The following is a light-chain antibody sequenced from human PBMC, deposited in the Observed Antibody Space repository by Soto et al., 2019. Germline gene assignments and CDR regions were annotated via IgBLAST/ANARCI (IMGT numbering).Light chain of an antibody. V-gene: IGLV2-14*01. CDR2: EVG. CDR3: SSYTSSTTQV. Sequence: QSALTQPASVSGSPGQSITISCAGTSSDVGAYNYVSWCQQHPGKAPKLVIYEVGDRPSGVSNRFSGSKSGNTASLTISGLQAEDEADYYCSSYTSSTTQVFGGGTKVTVL. CDR1: SSDVGAYNY. J-gene: IGLJ3*02.